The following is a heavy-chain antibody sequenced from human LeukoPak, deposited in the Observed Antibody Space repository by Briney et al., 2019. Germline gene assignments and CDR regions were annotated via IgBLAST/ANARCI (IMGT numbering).Heavy chain of an antibody. CDR3: ATPGLYCSGGSCPPYYYYGMDV. Sequence: ASVKVSCKASGYTFTSYAMNWVRQAPGQGLEGMGWINTNTGNPTYAQGFTGRFVFSLDTSVSTAYLQICSLKAEDTAVYYCATPGLYCSGGSCPPYYYYGMDVWGKGTTVTVSS. D-gene: IGHD2-15*01. CDR1: GYTFTSYA. CDR2: INTNTGNP. J-gene: IGHJ6*04. V-gene: IGHV7-4-1*01.